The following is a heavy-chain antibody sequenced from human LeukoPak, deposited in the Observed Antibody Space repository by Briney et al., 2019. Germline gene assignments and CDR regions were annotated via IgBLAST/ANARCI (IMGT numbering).Heavy chain of an antibody. CDR2: IYLSDSAT. V-gene: IGHV5-51*01. J-gene: IGHJ3*01. CDR1: GYTFTTSW. Sequence: GESLTITCLASGYTFTTSWIGWVRQLPGTGLEWMAIIYLSDSATRCNPSFQGQVTITADKSINTAYLSWSSLRASDSAIYYCAKPGYSASFELWGQGTTVTVSS. CDR3: AKPGYSASFEL. D-gene: IGHD5-12*01.